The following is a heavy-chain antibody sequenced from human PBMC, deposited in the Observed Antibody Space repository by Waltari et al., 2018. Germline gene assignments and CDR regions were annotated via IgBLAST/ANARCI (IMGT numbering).Heavy chain of an antibody. Sequence: QVQLQESGPGRVKPSETLSLTSTVSGGSSSSDYWSWIRQPAGKGLEWIGRIYTSGSTNYNPSLKSRVTMSVDTSKNQFSLKLSSVTAADTAVYYCARDQTAAIAVAGTRYYYGMDVWGQGTTVTVSS. CDR3: ARDQTAAIAVAGTRYYYGMDV. V-gene: IGHV4-4*07. CDR1: GGSSSSDY. CDR2: IYTSGST. J-gene: IGHJ6*02. D-gene: IGHD6-19*01.